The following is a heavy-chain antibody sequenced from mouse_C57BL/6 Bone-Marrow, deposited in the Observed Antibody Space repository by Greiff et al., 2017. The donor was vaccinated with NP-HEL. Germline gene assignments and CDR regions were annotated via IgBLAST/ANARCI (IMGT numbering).Heavy chain of an antibody. J-gene: IGHJ1*03. Sequence: EVKLVESGGGLVQPKGSLKLSCAASGFTFNTYAMHWVRQAPGKGLEWVARIRSKSSNYATYYADSVKDRFTISRDDSQSMLYLQMNNLKTEDTAMYYCVRDRRSQGYWYFDVWGTGTTVTVSS. CDR2: IRSKSSNYAT. CDR3: VRDRRSQGYWYFDV. V-gene: IGHV10-3*01. CDR1: GFTFNTYA. D-gene: IGHD1-1*01.